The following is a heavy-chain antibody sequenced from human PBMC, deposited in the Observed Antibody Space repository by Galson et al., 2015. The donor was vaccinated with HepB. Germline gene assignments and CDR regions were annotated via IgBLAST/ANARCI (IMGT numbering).Heavy chain of an antibody. CDR3: AKDRLLDGYNSC. CDR2: IGASGSDT. Sequence: SLRLSCAASGFTFRNHAMSWVRQAPGKGLEWVSAIGASGSDTFYADSVKGRFTISRDNSKNTLYLQMNSLRVEDTAIYYCAKDRLLDGYNSCWGQGAPVTVSS. V-gene: IGHV3-23*01. J-gene: IGHJ4*02. D-gene: IGHD5-24*01. CDR1: GFTFRNHA.